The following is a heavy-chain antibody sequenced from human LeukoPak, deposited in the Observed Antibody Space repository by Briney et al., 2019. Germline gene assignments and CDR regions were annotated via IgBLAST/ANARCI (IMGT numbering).Heavy chain of an antibody. V-gene: IGHV1-69*04. Sequence: AASVKVSCKASGGTFSSYAISWVRQAPGQGLEWMGRIIPILGIANYAQKFQGRVTITADKSTSTAYMEPSSLRSEDTAVYYCARYYYYDSSGYLFDYWGQGTLVTVSS. CDR3: ARYYYYDSSGYLFDY. J-gene: IGHJ4*02. CDR1: GGTFSSYA. D-gene: IGHD3-22*01. CDR2: IIPILGIA.